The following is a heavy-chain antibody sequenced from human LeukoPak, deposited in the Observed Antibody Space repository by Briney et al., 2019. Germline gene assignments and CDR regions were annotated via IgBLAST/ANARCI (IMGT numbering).Heavy chain of an antibody. CDR2: ITWDGGST. D-gene: IGHD6-19*01. CDR1: GFTFGEYG. V-gene: IGHV3-43D*03. J-gene: IGHJ5*02. CDR3: AKDIHIGHGSGWPGS. Sequence: GGSLRLSCVGSGFTFGEYGMHWVRHVPGKGLEWVSHITWDGGSTYYAGSVKGRFTISRDNSKNSLYLQMNSLGAEDTALYYCAKDIHIGHGSGWPGSWGQGTLVTVSS.